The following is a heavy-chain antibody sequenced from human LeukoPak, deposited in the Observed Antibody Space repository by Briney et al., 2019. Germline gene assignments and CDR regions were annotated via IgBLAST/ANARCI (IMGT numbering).Heavy chain of an antibody. D-gene: IGHD6-25*01. CDR1: GGTFSSYA. CDR2: IIPIFGTA. V-gene: IGHV1-69*01. CDR3: ASSGDPPAAVYYGMDV. Sequence: SMKVSCKASGGTFSSYAISWVRQAPGQGLEWMGGIIPIFGTANYAQKFQGRVTITADESTSTAYMELSSLRSEDTAVYYCASSGDPPAAVYYGMDVWGQGTTVTVSS. J-gene: IGHJ6*02.